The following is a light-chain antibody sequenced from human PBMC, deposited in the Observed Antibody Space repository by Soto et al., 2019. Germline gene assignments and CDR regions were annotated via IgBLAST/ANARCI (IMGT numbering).Light chain of an antibody. CDR1: ESVSRW. J-gene: IGKJ1*01. CDR2: QAS. Sequence: DIQMTQSPSTLSSSVGDRVTITCRARESVSRWLAWYQQKPGRTPKLLIYQASTLETGVPSRFSGSGSGTEFTITISSLQPDDFATYYCQQYNAYSQAFGQGTKVEIK. CDR3: QQYNAYSQA. V-gene: IGKV1-5*03.